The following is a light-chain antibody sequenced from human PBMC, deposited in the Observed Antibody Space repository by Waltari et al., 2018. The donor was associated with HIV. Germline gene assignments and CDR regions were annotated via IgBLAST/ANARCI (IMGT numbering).Light chain of an antibody. CDR3: ATWDDSLNGRV. CDR1: SSNIGSNT. V-gene: IGLV1-44*01. Sequence: QSVLTQPPSASGTPGQRVTISCSGSSSNIGSNTVNWYQQLPGTAPKLLIYSNYHRPSGVPDRFSGSKSGTSASLAISELQSEDEADYYCATWDDSLNGRVFGGGTKLTVL. CDR2: SNY. J-gene: IGLJ3*02.